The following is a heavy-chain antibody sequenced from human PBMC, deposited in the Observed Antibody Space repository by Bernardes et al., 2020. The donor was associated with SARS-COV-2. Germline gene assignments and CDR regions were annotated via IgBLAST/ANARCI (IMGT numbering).Heavy chain of an antibody. D-gene: IGHD1-26*01. CDR1: GFALSTYT. CDR2: IYGNGRST. CDR3: AKDLSPDGSWEIDY. Sequence: GGSLRLSCAASGFALSTYTMNWVRQAPGKGLEWVSAIYGNGRSTFYADSVQGRFTISKDASENTVYLQMNSLRAEDTAVYYCAKDLSPDGSWEIDYWGRGTLVTVSS. V-gene: IGHV3-23*05. J-gene: IGHJ4*02.